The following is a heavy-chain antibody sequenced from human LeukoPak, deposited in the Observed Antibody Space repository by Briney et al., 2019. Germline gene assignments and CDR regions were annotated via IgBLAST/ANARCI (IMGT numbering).Heavy chain of an antibody. Sequence: GGSLRHSCSASGFTFSSYWMSWVRQAPGKGLEWVANIKQDGSEKYYVDSVKGRFTISRDNAKNSLYLQMNSLRAEDTAVYYCAKSLVVITTERYYFDYWGQGTLVTVSS. V-gene: IGHV3-7*03. J-gene: IGHJ4*02. CDR1: GFTFSSYW. D-gene: IGHD3-22*01. CDR2: IKQDGSEK. CDR3: AKSLVVITTERYYFDY.